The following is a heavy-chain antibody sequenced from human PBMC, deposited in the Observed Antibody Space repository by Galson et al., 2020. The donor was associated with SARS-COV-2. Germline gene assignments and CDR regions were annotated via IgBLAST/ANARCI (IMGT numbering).Heavy chain of an antibody. D-gene: IGHD6-6*01. V-gene: IGHV3-66*02. Sequence: GESLKISCAASGFTVSSNYMSWVRQAPGKGLEWVSVIYSGGSTYYADSVKGRFTISRDNSKNTLYLQMNSLRAEDTAVYYCARDNLYSSSSGGYDAFDIWGQGTMVTVSS. CDR1: GFTVSSNY. CDR2: IYSGGST. J-gene: IGHJ3*02. CDR3: ARDNLYSSSSGGYDAFDI.